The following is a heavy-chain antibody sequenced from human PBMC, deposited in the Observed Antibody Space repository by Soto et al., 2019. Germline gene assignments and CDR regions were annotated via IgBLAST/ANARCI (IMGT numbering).Heavy chain of an antibody. CDR1: GFTFSDHY. D-gene: IGHD1-26*01. J-gene: IGHJ4*02. Sequence: EVQLVESGGGLVQPGGSLRLSCAASGFTFSDHYMDWVRQAPGKGLEWVARIRNKANSYSTEYAASVRGKFIISRDDSTNLLLLLTNRLTTEDTAVYCCARVGLMRESGISRPFDYWGQGTLLTVSS. V-gene: IGHV3-72*01. CDR2: IRNKANSYST. CDR3: ARVGLMRESGISRPFDY.